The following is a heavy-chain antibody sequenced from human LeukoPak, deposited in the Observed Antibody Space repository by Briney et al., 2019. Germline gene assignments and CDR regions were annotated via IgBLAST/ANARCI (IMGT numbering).Heavy chain of an antibody. CDR3: ARGNIVVVPAAIRPGFDY. CDR1: GGSFSGYY. V-gene: IGHV4-34*01. CDR2: INRSGST. J-gene: IGHJ4*02. D-gene: IGHD2-2*02. Sequence: SETLSLTCAVYGGSFSGYYWSWIRQPPGKGLEWIGEINRSGSTNYNPSLKSRVTISVDTSKNQFSLKLTSVTAADTAVYYCARGNIVVVPAAIRPGFDYWGQGTLVTVSS.